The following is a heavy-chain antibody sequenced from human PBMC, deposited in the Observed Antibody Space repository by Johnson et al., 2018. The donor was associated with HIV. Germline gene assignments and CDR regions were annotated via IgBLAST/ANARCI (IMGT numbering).Heavy chain of an antibody. CDR3: AKARGYSSSWYLGYDAFDI. CDR1: GFIVSSNY. D-gene: IGHD6-13*01. V-gene: IGHV3-53*04. CDR2: IYSGGSI. Sequence: VQLVESGGGVVQPGGSLRLFCAASGFIVSSNYMSWVRQAPGKGLEWVSVIYSGGSIYYADSVKGRFTISRDNSKNTLYLQMNSLRAEDTALYYCAKARGYSSSWYLGYDAFDIWGQGTMVTVSS. J-gene: IGHJ3*02.